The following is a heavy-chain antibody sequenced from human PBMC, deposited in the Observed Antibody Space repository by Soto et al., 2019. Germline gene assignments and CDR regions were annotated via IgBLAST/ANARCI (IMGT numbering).Heavy chain of an antibody. D-gene: IGHD3-10*01. CDR3: ANQLRGTVFDY. CDR1: GFTFSSYA. CDR2: ISVSGVST. V-gene: IGHV3-23*01. J-gene: IGHJ4*02. Sequence: GGSPRLSCAASGFTFSSYAMSWVRQAPGKGLEWVSAISVSGVSTYYADSVKGRFTISRDNSKNTLFLQMNSLRAEDTAVYYCANQLRGTVFDYWGQGTLVTVSS.